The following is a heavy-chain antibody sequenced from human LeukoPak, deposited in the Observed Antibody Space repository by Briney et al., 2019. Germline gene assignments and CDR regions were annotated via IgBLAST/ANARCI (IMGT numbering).Heavy chain of an antibody. J-gene: IGHJ5*02. CDR1: GFIFSDFY. CDR2: ISPSSHDI. CDR3: ARDDLLHRNWFDP. D-gene: IGHD3-22*01. Sequence: PGGSLRLSCAASGFIFSDFYMSWVRQAAGKGLEYIAYISPSSHDIIYADSVKGRFTISRDNAKNSLYLQMNSLRVEDTAFYYCARDDLLHRNWFDPWGQGTLVTVSS. V-gene: IGHV3-11*05.